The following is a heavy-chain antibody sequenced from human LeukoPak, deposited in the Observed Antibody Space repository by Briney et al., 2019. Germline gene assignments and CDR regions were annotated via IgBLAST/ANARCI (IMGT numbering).Heavy chain of an antibody. J-gene: IGHJ4*02. Sequence: SWIRQPAGKVLEWVASMKPDGSESWYVDSVKGRFTISRDNSKNLLYLQLTSLRAEDTVLYCWARDRGRNSFDYWGQGALVSVSS. CDR3: ARDRGRNSFDY. D-gene: IGHD1-14*01. CDR2: MKPDGSES. V-gene: IGHV3-7*01.